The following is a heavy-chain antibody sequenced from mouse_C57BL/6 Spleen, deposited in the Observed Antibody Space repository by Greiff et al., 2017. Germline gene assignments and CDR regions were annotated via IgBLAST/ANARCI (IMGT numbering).Heavy chain of an antibody. J-gene: IGHJ2*01. CDR3: AREGITTVVADY. CDR2: IYPGSGST. V-gene: IGHV1-55*01. Sequence: QVQLQQPGAELVKPGASVKMSCKASGYTFTSYWITWVKQRPGQGLEWIGDIYPGSGSTNYNEKFKSKATLTVDPSSSTAYMQLSSLTSEDSAVYYCAREGITTVVADYWGQGTTLTVSS. CDR1: GYTFTSYW. D-gene: IGHD1-1*01.